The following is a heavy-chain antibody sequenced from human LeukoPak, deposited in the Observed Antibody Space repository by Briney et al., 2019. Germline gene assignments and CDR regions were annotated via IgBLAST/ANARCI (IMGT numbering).Heavy chain of an antibody. CDR2: IYSGGST. Sequence: GGSLRLSCAASGFTVSSNYMSWVRQAPGKGLEWVSVIYSGGSTYYADSVKGRFTISRDNSKNTLYLQMNSLRAEDTAVHYCARGRNYYDSSLLYWGQGTLVTVSS. J-gene: IGHJ4*02. CDR3: ARGRNYYDSSLLY. V-gene: IGHV3-53*01. D-gene: IGHD3-22*01. CDR1: GFTVSSNY.